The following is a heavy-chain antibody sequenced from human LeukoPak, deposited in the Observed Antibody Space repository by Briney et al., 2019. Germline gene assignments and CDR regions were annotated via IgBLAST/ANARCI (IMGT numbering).Heavy chain of an antibody. D-gene: IGHD1-1*01. Sequence: SETLSLTCTVSGGSISGGGYYWSWIRQHPGRVLEWIGNIYYNGSTYYNPSLKSRVTISVDTSKNQFSLKLSSVTAADTAVYYCARTTLTYYFDYWGQGTLVTVSS. V-gene: IGHV4-31*03. J-gene: IGHJ4*02. CDR3: ARTTLTYYFDY. CDR1: GGSISGGGYY. CDR2: IYYNGST.